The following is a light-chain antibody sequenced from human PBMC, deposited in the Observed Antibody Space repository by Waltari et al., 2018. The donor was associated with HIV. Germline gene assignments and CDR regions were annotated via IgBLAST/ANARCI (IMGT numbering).Light chain of an antibody. CDR2: DAS. J-gene: IGKJ3*01. CDR3: QQRSNWPPIFT. CDR1: PSVSSY. V-gene: IGKV3-11*01. Sequence: EIVLTQSPATLSLSTGETATLSCRATPSVSSYLAWYQQKPGQAPRLLIYDASNRATGVPARFSGSGSGTDFTLTISSLEPEDFAVYYCQQRSNWPPIFTFGPGTKVDIK.